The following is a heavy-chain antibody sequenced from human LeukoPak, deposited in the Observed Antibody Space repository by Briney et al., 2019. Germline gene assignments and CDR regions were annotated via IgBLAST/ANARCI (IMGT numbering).Heavy chain of an antibody. CDR2: ISSSSSYI. V-gene: IGHV3-21*04. CDR1: GFTFSSYS. J-gene: IGHJ5*02. D-gene: IGHD5-18*01. Sequence: GGSLRLSCAASGFTFSSYSMNWVRQAPGKGLEWVAPISSSSSYIYYADSVKGRFTISRDNAKNSLYLQMNSLRAEDTAVYYCAKGAGGFSYYNWFDPWGQGTLVTVSS. CDR3: AKGAGGFSYYNWFDP.